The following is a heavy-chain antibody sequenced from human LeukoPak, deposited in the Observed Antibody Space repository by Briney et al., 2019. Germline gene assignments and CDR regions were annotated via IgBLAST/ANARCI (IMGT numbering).Heavy chain of an antibody. D-gene: IGHD3-10*01. J-gene: IGHJ4*02. CDR3: AKDLYYYGSGSRD. V-gene: IGHV3-53*01. CDR2: IYGGGET. Sequence: GGSLRLSCAASGFTVSSNYMSWVRQAPGKGLGWVSVIYGGGETYYADSVKGRFTISRDNSKNTLYLQMNSLRAEDTAVYYCAKDLYYYGSGSRDWGQGTLVTVSS. CDR1: GFTVSSNY.